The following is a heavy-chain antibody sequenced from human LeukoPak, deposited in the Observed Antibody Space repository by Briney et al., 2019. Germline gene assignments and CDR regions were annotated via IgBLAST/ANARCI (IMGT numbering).Heavy chain of an antibody. Sequence: PGGSLRLSCAASGFTVSSYYMSWVRQAPGKGLEGVSVIYSGGSTYYADSVKGRFTISRDNSKNTLYLQMNSLRAEDTAVYYCARARGYSYGIDYWGQGTLVTVSS. D-gene: IGHD5-18*01. CDR3: ARARGYSYGIDY. J-gene: IGHJ4*02. CDR2: IYSGGST. V-gene: IGHV3-66*01. CDR1: GFTVSSYY.